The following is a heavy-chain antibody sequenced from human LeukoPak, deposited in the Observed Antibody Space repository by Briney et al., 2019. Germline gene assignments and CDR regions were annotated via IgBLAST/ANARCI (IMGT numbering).Heavy chain of an antibody. Sequence: GGSLRLSCAASGFTFSTYAMSWVRQAPGKGLEWVSRINTDGSSTSYVDSVKGRFTISRDNAKNSLYLQMNSLRAEDTAVYYCARDPVVVVPAAINYMDVWGKGTTVTVSS. CDR1: GFTFSTYA. CDR3: ARDPVVVVPAAINYMDV. CDR2: INTDGSST. J-gene: IGHJ6*03. D-gene: IGHD2-2*01. V-gene: IGHV3-74*01.